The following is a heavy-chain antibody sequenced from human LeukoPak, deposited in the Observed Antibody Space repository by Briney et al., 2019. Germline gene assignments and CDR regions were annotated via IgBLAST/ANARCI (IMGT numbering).Heavy chain of an antibody. CDR1: GFTFSDYY. J-gene: IGHJ3*02. Sequence: GGSLRLSCAASGFTFSDYYMNWIRQAPGKGLEWVSYISSGGGTRSYADSVKGRFTISRDNAKNSLYLQMNSLRAEDTAVYYCARDRGRRGITMRSDAFDIWGQGTMVTVSS. CDR2: ISSGGGTR. D-gene: IGHD3-22*01. V-gene: IGHV3-11*01. CDR3: ARDRGRRGITMRSDAFDI.